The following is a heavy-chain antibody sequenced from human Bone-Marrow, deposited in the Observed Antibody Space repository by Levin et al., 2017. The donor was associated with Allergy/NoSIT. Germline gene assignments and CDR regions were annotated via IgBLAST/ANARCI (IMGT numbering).Heavy chain of an antibody. CDR1: GGTFSTYT. V-gene: IGHV1-69*13. CDR2: IIPIFATA. J-gene: IGHJ5*01. Sequence: SVKVSCKASGGTFSTYTLSWVRQAPGQGLEWMGGIIPIFATANYADKFQGRLTITADESTNTVYMELSSLRSEDTAVYYCARMGAYFWFDPWGQGPLVTVSS. D-gene: IGHD2-21*01. CDR3: ARMGAYFWFDP.